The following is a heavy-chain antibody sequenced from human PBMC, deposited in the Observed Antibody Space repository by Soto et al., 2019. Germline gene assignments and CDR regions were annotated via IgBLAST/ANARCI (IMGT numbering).Heavy chain of an antibody. J-gene: IGHJ5*02. V-gene: IGHV3-30*04. CDR3: ARDVATHSNPRWFDP. Sequence: QVQLVESGGGVVQPGRSLRLSCAASGFSFRNSAMHWVRQAPGKGLEWVAMISFDGYNKYYADSVRGRFTISRDNPKNTLYLQLNSLRAEDTAVDFCARDVATHSNPRWFDPWGQGTLVTVSS. CDR1: GFSFRNSA. CDR2: ISFDGYNK. D-gene: IGHD4-4*01.